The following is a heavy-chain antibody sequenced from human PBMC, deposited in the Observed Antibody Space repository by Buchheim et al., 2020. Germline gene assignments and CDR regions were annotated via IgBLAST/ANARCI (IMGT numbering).Heavy chain of an antibody. D-gene: IGHD5-18*01. CDR3: ARDYVDTSSYYYGMDV. Sequence: EVQLVESGGGLVQPGGSLRLSCVASGFTFNTYWMHWVRQVPGKGLVWVSRINSEGNRTSHADSVKGRFTISRDNAKNTLYLQMNSLPVEDTAVYYCARDYVDTSSYYYGMDVWGQGTT. V-gene: IGHV3-74*01. CDR1: GFTFNTYW. J-gene: IGHJ6*02. CDR2: INSEGNRT.